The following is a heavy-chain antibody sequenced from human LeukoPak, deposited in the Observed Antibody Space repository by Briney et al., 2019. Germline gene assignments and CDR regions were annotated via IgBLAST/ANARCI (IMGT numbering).Heavy chain of an antibody. D-gene: IGHD2-21*02. J-gene: IGHJ4*02. Sequence: SVKVSCKASGGTFSSYAISWVRQAPGQGLEWMGGIIPIFGTANYAQKFQGRVTITADESTSTACMELSNLRSEDTAVYYCARGYHIGGDCYYWGQGTLVTVSS. V-gene: IGHV1-69*13. CDR2: IIPIFGTA. CDR3: ARGYHIGGDCYY. CDR1: GGTFSSYA.